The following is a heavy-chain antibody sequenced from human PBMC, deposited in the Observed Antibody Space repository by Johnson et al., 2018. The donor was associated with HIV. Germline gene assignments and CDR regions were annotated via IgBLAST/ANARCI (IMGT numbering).Heavy chain of an antibody. CDR2: IGTAGDT. CDR3: AKDGGDGDNYRAFDI. Sequence: VQLVESGGGLVQPGGSLRLSCVASGFTFSSYDMHWVRQATGKGLEWVSAIGTAGDTYYPGPVKGRFTIPRENAKNSLYLQMNSRRAGDTAVYYCAKDGGDGDNYRAFDIWGQGTMVTVSS. CDR1: GFTFSSYD. J-gene: IGHJ3*02. D-gene: IGHD5-24*01. V-gene: IGHV3-13*01.